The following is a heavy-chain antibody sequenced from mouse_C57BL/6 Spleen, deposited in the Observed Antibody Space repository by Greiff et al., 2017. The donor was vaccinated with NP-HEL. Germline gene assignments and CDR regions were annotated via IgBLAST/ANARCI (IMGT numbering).Heavy chain of an antibody. Sequence: EVQLQQSGPVLVKPGASVKMSCKASGYTFTDYYMNWVKQSHGKSLEWIGVINPYNGGTSYNQKFKGKATLTVDKSSSTAYMELNSLTSEDSAVYYCARVTEKLVEGFDYWGQGTTLTVSS. CDR2: INPYNGGT. V-gene: IGHV1-19*01. D-gene: IGHD1-1*01. CDR1: GYTFTDYY. CDR3: ARVTEKLVEGFDY. J-gene: IGHJ2*01.